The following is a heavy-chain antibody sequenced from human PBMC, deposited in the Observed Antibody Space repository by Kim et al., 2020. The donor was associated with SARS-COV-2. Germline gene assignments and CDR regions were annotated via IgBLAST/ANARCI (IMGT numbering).Heavy chain of an antibody. D-gene: IGHD3-10*01. Sequence: TTYNPSLKSRGTISVDTSKNPFSRKLSSVTAADTAVYYCARRQRFGEFDYWGQGTLVTVSS. CDR3: ARRQRFGEFDY. J-gene: IGHJ4*02. CDR2: T. V-gene: IGHV4-59*08.